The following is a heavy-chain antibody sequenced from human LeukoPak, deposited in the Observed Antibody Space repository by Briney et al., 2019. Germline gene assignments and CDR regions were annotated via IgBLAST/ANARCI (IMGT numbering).Heavy chain of an antibody. CDR1: GDSISSSSYY. Sequence: SETLSLTCTVSGDSISSSSYYWGWIRRPPGKGPEWFGSIYYSGSTYYSPSLKSRLTISVDTSKNQFSLRLTSVTAADTAVYYCASAPRRGSIGGLDYWGQGILVTVSS. CDR3: ASAPRRGSIGGLDY. J-gene: IGHJ4*02. D-gene: IGHD3-10*01. V-gene: IGHV4-39*01. CDR2: IYYSGST.